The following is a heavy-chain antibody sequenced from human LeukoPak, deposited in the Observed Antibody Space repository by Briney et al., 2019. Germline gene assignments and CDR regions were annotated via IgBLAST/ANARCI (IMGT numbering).Heavy chain of an antibody. J-gene: IGHJ6*03. D-gene: IGHD2-21*01. CDR2: ISGSGGST. CDR1: GFTFSSYG. CDR3: AKAAGDYYYYYMDV. V-gene: IGHV3-23*01. Sequence: QTGGSLRLSCAASGFTFSSYGMSWVRQAPGKGLEWVSAISGSGGSTYYADSVKGRFTISRDNSKNTLYLQMNSLRAEDTAVYYCAKAAGDYYYYYMDVWGKGTTVTVSS.